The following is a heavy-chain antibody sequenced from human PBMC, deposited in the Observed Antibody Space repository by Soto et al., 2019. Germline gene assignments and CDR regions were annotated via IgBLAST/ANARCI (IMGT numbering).Heavy chain of an antibody. CDR1: GFPFSIYS. D-gene: IGHD6-19*01. CDR3: ARSVEGHFDY. V-gene: IGHV3-48*02. CDR2: ITSDTNTI. J-gene: IGHJ4*02. Sequence: EVQLVESGGGLVQPGGSLRLSCAASGFPFSIYSMNWVRQAPGKGLEWFSYITSDTNTIKYADSVKGRFTISRDNAKNSLYLQMHSLSDEDTAVYFCARSVEGHFDYWGQGTVVTVSS.